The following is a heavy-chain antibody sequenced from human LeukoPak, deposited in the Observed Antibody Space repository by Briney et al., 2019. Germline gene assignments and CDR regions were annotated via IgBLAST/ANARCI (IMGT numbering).Heavy chain of an antibody. CDR3: ASEYTSNWYVY. Sequence: GGSLRLSCAASGFTFSSCVMHWVRQAPGKGLEWVASISYDGSNKHFADSVKGRFTISRDNSKKTLYLQMNSLRPEDTAVYYCASEYTSNWYVYWGQGTLVTVSS. D-gene: IGHD6-13*01. V-gene: IGHV3-30*04. J-gene: IGHJ5*01. CDR2: ISYDGSNK. CDR1: GFTFSSCV.